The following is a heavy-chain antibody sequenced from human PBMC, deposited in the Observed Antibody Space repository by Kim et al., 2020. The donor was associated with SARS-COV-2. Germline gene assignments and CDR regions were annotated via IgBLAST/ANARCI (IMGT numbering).Heavy chain of an antibody. J-gene: IGHJ4*02. V-gene: IGHV4-39*01. CDR1: GGSISSSSYY. CDR3: ARLWAHYADFDY. Sequence: SETLSLTCTVSGGSISSSSYYWGWIRQPPGKGLEWIGSIYYSGSTYYNPSLKSRVTISVDTSKNQFSLKLSSVTAADTAVYYCARLWAHYADFDYWGQGTLVTVSS. D-gene: IGHD4-17*01. CDR2: IYYSGST.